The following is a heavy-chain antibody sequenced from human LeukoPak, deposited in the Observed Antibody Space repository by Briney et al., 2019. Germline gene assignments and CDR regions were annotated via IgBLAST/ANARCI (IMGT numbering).Heavy chain of an antibody. J-gene: IGHJ4*02. CDR3: ARASDSGDWHLGY. Sequence: SVTLSLTCTVSGDFISRYYWSWIRQSPGKGLEWIGYVYDRGGTNYNPSLKSRAIISADTSKNQFSLKVTSVTAADTAVYYCARASDSGDWHLGYWGQGTLVTVSS. CDR2: VYDRGGT. D-gene: IGHD2-21*02. V-gene: IGHV4-59*01. CDR1: GDFISRYY.